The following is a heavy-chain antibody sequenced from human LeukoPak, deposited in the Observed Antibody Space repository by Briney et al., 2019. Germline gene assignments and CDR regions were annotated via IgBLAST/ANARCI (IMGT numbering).Heavy chain of an antibody. V-gene: IGHV1-46*01. CDR2: INPSGGST. Sequence: ASVKVSCKASGYTFTSYYMHWVRQAPGQGLEWMGIINPSGGSTSYAQKFQGRVTMTRDTSTSTVYMELSSLRSEDTAVYYCARGIPVEYYYDSSGYYLTLDYWGQGTLVTVSS. CDR1: GYTFTSYY. D-gene: IGHD3-22*01. CDR3: ARGIPVEYYYDSSGYYLTLDY. J-gene: IGHJ4*02.